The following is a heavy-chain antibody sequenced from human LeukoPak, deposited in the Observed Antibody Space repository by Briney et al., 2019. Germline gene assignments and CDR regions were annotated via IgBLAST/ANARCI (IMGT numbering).Heavy chain of an antibody. CDR1: GDSVSSNSAA. V-gene: IGHV6-1*01. CDR3: ARYWPDRRAFDI. CDR2: TYYRSKWYN. D-gene: IGHD2-15*01. Sequence: SQTRSLTCALSGDSVSSNSAAWNWSRQSPSRGLEWLGRTYYRSKWYNDYAVSVKSRITINPDTSKNQFSLQLNSVTPEDTAVYYCARYWPDRRAFDIWGQGTMVTVSS. J-gene: IGHJ3*02.